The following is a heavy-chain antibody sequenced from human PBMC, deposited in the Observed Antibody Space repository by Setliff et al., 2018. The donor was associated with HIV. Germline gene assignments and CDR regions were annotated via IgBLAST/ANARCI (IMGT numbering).Heavy chain of an antibody. J-gene: IGHJ6*02. CDR1: GYTFTSYD. CDR2: INPNSGNI. D-gene: IGHD4-17*01. Sequence: ASVKVSCKASGYTFTSYDINWVRQAAGQGLEWMAWINPNSGNIDYAQKFQGRVTMTNNTSISTAYLELSSLRSEDTAVYYCARGSFFGDYGNYYYYALDVWGQGTTVTVSS. V-gene: IGHV1-8*01. CDR3: ARGSFFGDYGNYYYYALDV.